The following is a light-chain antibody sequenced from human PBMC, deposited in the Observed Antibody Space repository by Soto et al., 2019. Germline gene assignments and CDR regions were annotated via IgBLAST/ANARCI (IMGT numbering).Light chain of an antibody. CDR1: QSVSSN. V-gene: IGKV3-15*01. J-gene: IGKJ5*01. Sequence: EIVMTQSPATLSVSQGERATLSCRASQSVSSNLAWYQQRPGQAPRLLIYGASTRATGIPARFSGSGSGTEFTLTISSLQSEDFAVYYCHQYNNWPLTFGQGTRLEIK. CDR3: HQYNNWPLT. CDR2: GAS.